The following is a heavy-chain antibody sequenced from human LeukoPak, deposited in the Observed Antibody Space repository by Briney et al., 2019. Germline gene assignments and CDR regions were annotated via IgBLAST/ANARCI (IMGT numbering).Heavy chain of an antibody. CDR1: GFTFSSYS. Sequence: GGSLRLSCAASGFTFSSYSMNWVRQAPGKGLEWVSAISGSGGSTYYADSVKGRFTISRDNSKNTLYLQMNSLRAEDTAVYYCAKHMVRGVMWAFDIWGQGTMVTVSS. CDR2: ISGSGGST. CDR3: AKHMVRGVMWAFDI. V-gene: IGHV3-23*01. D-gene: IGHD3-10*01. J-gene: IGHJ3*02.